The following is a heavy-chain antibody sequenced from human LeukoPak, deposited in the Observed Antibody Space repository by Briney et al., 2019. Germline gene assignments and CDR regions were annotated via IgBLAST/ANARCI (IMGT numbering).Heavy chain of an antibody. J-gene: IGHJ5*02. CDR1: GYTFTGYY. D-gene: IGHD6-19*01. Sequence: ASVKVSCKAPGYTFTGYYMHWVRQAPGQGLEWMGWINPNSGGTNYAQKFQGRVTMTRDTSISTAYMELSRLRSDDTAVYYCARDVGSGWPWRQDWFDPWGQGTLVTVSS. V-gene: IGHV1-2*02. CDR2: INPNSGGT. CDR3: ARDVGSGWPWRQDWFDP.